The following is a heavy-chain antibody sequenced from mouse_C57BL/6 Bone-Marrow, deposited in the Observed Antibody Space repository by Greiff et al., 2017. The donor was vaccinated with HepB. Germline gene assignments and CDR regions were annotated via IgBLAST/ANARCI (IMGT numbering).Heavy chain of an antibody. CDR3: AREDYYGSSPWYFDV. CDR2: ISYSGST. J-gene: IGHJ1*03. Sequence: EVKLMESGPGLAKPSQTLSLTCSVTGYSITSDYWNWIRKFPGNKLEYMGYISYSGSTYYNPSLKSRISITRDTSKNQYYLQLNSVTTEDTATYYCAREDYYGSSPWYFDVWGTGTTVTVSS. CDR1: GYSITSDY. D-gene: IGHD1-1*01. V-gene: IGHV3-8*01.